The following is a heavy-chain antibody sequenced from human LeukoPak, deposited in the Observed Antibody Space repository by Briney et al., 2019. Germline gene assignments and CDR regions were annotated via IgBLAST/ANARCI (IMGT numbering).Heavy chain of an antibody. D-gene: IGHD2-2*01. Sequence: GSSVKVSCKASGGTFSSYAISWVRQAPGQGLEWMGGIIPIFGTANYAQKFQGRVTITADESTSTAYMELRSLRSDDTAVYYCARVLVDCSSTSCYPDYWGQGTLVTVSS. V-gene: IGHV1-69*01. J-gene: IGHJ4*02. CDR2: IIPIFGTA. CDR3: ARVLVDCSSTSCYPDY. CDR1: GGTFSSYA.